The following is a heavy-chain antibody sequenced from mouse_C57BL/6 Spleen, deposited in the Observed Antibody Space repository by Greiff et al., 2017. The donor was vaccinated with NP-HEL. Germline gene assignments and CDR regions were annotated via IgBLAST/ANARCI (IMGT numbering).Heavy chain of an antibody. CDR3: ARGGDYGGFAY. V-gene: IGHV5-4*03. D-gene: IGHD2-4*01. CDR1: GFTFSSYA. Sequence: EVKLVESGGGLVKPGGSLKLSCAASGFTFSSYAMSWVRQTPEKRLEWVATISDGGSYTYYPDNVKGRFTISRDNAKNNLYLQMSHLKSEDTAMYYCARGGDYGGFAYWGQGTLVTVSA. CDR2: ISDGGSYT. J-gene: IGHJ3*01.